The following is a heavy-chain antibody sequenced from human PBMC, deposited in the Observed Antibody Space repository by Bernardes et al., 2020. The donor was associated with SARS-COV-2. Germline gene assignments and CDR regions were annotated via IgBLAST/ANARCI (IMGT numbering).Heavy chain of an antibody. V-gene: IGHV3-74*01. CDR2: IKTDGSST. CDR3: ARGGLSGTYGVGDY. CDR1: GFTFSNYW. J-gene: IGHJ4*02. D-gene: IGHD1-26*01. Sequence: GGSLRLSCAASGFTFSNYWMHWVRQVPGKGLVWVSRIKTDGSSTSYADSVKGRFTISRDNAKNTLYLQMNSLRVEDTAVYYCARGGLSGTYGVGDYWGQGPLDTVST.